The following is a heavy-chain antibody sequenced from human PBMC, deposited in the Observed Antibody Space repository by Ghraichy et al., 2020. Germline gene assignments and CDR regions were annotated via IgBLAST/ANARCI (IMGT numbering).Heavy chain of an antibody. J-gene: IGHJ5*02. D-gene: IGHD1-20*01. Sequence: SETLSLTCTVSGGSISSSSYYWGWIRQPPGKGLGWIGSIYYSGSTYYNPSLKSRVTISVDTSKNQFSLKLSSVTAADTAVYYCARRSGDTGITGSAVWFDPWGQGTLVTVSS. CDR3: ARRSGDTGITGSAVWFDP. V-gene: IGHV4-39*01. CDR1: GGSISSSSYY. CDR2: IYYSGST.